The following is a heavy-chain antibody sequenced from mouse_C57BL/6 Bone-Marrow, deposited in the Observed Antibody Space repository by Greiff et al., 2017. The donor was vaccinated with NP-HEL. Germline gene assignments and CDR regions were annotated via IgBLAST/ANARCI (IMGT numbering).Heavy chain of an antibody. J-gene: IGHJ3*01. CDR3: ARQGYYGSSYG. V-gene: IGHV5-6*02. CDR1: GFTFSSYG. CDR2: ISSGGSYT. Sequence: EVMLVESGGDLVKPGGSLKLSCAASGFTFSSYGMSWVRQTPDKRLEWVATISSGGSYTYYPDSVTGRFTISRDNAKNTLYLQMSSLKSEDTAMYYCARQGYYGSSYGWGQGTLVTVSA. D-gene: IGHD1-1*01.